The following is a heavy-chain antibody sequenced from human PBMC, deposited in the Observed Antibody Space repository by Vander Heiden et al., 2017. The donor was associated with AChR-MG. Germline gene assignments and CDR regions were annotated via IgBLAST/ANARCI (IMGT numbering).Heavy chain of an antibody. D-gene: IGHD2-21*02. CDR1: GSSFTDAW. CDR3: TTGKVVVTEYYFDS. V-gene: IGHV3-15*07. Sequence: EVQLVDSRGGLVMPGGSLRLSCAASGSSFTDAWLDLVRPAPGKGREWVGRINRKNNGGTTDYAGPVKGRFSISRDESKNTLYLQMNSLKIEDTAVYYCTTGKVVVTEYYFDSWGQGTLVTVSS. CDR2: INRKNNGGTT. J-gene: IGHJ4*02.